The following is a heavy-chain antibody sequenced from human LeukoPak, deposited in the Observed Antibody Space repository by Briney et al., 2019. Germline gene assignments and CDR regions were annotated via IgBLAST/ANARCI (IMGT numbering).Heavy chain of an antibody. CDR1: GGSFSGHY. V-gene: IGHV4-34*01. Sequence: SETLSLTCAVYGGSFSGHYWSWIRQPPGEGLEWIGEINHSGSTNYNPSLKSRVTISVDTSKNQFSLKLSSVTAVDTAVYYCARFPGYDFWSGYYTYYFDYWGQGTLVTASS. J-gene: IGHJ4*02. D-gene: IGHD3-3*01. CDR3: ARFPGYDFWSGYYTYYFDY. CDR2: INHSGST.